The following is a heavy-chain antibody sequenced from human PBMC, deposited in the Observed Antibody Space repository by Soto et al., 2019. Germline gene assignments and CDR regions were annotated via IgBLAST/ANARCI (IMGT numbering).Heavy chain of an antibody. J-gene: IGHJ6*02. CDR2: ISNSGNTI. V-gene: IGHV3-48*03. D-gene: IGHD1-20*01. Sequence: GALRLSGVASVFVCKNYEMNWVRRAPGKGLEWISYISNSGNTIYVADSMRGRFTISRDNAKNSLFLQMNSLRADDTAVYYCARDIDNRDYYYGLDVWGQGTTVTVSS. CDR1: VFVCKNYE. CDR3: ARDIDNRDYYYGLDV.